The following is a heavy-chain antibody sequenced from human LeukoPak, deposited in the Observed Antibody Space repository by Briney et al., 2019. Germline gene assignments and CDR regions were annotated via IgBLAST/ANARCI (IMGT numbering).Heavy chain of an antibody. Sequence: PGGSLRLSSAASGFTFSSYGLSWVRQAPGKGLEWVSAISGDTYYADSVKGPFTISRDNSKDTLYLQMNSLRVEDTAVYYCALRGDSSGYYFDYWGQGSLVTVSS. J-gene: IGHJ4*02. V-gene: IGHV3-23*01. CDR1: GFTFSSYG. CDR2: ISGDT. D-gene: IGHD3-22*01. CDR3: ALRGDSSGYYFDY.